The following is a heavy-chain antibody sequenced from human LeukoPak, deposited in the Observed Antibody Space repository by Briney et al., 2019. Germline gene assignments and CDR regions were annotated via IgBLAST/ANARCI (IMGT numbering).Heavy chain of an antibody. CDR1: GFTFSSYA. D-gene: IGHD3-16*01. V-gene: IGHV3-48*04. J-gene: IGHJ2*01. Sequence: GGSLRLSCAASGFTFSSYAMSWVRQAPGRGLEWISYISRSDGTMYYADSVKGRFTISRDNSKNSLYLQMNSLRAEDTAVYYCARDQGAVRYFDLWGRGTLVTVSS. CDR3: ARDQGAVRYFDL. CDR2: ISRSDGTM.